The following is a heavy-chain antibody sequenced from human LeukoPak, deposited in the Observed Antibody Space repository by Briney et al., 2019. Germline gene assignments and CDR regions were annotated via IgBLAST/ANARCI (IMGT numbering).Heavy chain of an antibody. V-gene: IGHV3-23*01. CDR1: GFTFSSYA. CDR3: AKHRGYSYAGGYWYFDL. J-gene: IGHJ2*01. Sequence: AGGSLRLSCAASGFTFSSYAMSWVRQAPGKGLEWVSAISGSGGSTYSADSVKGRFTISRDNSQNTLYLQMNSLRAEDTAVYYCAKHRGYSYAGGYWYFDLWGRGTLVTVSS. D-gene: IGHD5-18*01. CDR2: ISGSGGST.